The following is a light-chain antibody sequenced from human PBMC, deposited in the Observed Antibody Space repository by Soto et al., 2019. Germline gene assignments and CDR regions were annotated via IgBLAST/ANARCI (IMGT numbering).Light chain of an antibody. CDR3: QQSYTTPWT. V-gene: IGKV1-39*01. Sequence: DIQMTQSPSSLSASVGDRVTITCRASQSISSYLNWYHQKPGKAPKLLIYSASSLQSGVPSRFSGSGSGTDCTLPISSLQPEGFAPYFCQQSYTTPWTSAQGPKLEI. CDR1: QSISSY. J-gene: IGKJ1*01. CDR2: SAS.